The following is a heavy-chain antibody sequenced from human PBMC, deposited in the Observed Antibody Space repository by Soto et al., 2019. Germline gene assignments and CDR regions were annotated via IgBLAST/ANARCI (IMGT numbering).Heavy chain of an antibody. V-gene: IGHV3-23*01. D-gene: IGHD2-2*01. Sequence: GGSLRLSCAASGFTFSSYAMSWVRQAPGKGLEWVSAISGSGGSTYYADSVKGRFTISRDNSKNTLYLQMNSLRAEDTAVYYCAKVPVPAATPDDYYFDYWGQGTLVTVSS. CDR1: GFTFSSYA. CDR3: AKVPVPAATPDDYYFDY. J-gene: IGHJ4*02. CDR2: ISGSGGST.